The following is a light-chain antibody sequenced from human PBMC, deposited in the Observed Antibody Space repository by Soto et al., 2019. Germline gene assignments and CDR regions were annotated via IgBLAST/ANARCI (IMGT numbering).Light chain of an antibody. CDR2: GNN. Sequence: QAVVTQPPSVSGAPGQRVTISCTGSSSNIGAGYDVHWYQQLPGTAPKLLIYGNNNRPSGVPDRFSGSKSGTSASLAITGLQAEDEADYYCQSYDSSLNVFGTGTKLTVL. CDR1: SSNIGAGYD. J-gene: IGLJ1*01. V-gene: IGLV1-40*01. CDR3: QSYDSSLNV.